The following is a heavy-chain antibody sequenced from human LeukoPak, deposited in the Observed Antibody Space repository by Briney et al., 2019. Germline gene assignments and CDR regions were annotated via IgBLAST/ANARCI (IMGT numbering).Heavy chain of an antibody. CDR3: AKKDSASYYFDY. J-gene: IGHJ4*02. Sequence: TGRSLRLSCAASAFTFSRYSMSWVRLAPGRGLEWVSGISGSGGSTYYADYVKGRLTISRDNSKNTPYLQMNSLRADDTAVYYCAKKDSASYYFDYWGQGTLVTVSS. CDR2: ISGSGGST. D-gene: IGHD1-26*01. CDR1: AFTFSRYS. V-gene: IGHV3-23*01.